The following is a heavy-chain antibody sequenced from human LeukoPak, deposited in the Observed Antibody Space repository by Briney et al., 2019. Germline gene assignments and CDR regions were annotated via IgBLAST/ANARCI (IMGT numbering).Heavy chain of an antibody. CDR3: AREGGDYNFDY. J-gene: IGHJ4*02. Sequence: SGTLSLTCTVSGGSISSYYWSWIRQPPGKGLEWIGYIYYSGSTNYNPSLKSRVTISVDTSKNQFSLKLSSVTAADTAVYYCAREGGDYNFDYWGQGTLVTVSS. CDR2: IYYSGST. V-gene: IGHV4-59*01. CDR1: GGSISSYY. D-gene: IGHD4-17*01.